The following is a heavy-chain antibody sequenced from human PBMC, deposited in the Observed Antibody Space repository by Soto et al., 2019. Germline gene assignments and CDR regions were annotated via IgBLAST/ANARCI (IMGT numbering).Heavy chain of an antibody. CDR3: ARVPGRL. CDR1: GFSVSRNY. Sequence: QLVETGGGVIQPGTSLTLSCAASGFSVSRNYMTWVRQAPGKGLEWVSFVYSGGATFYADSVKGRFILSRHDSQNTMYLQMNNLRAEDTAVYYCARVPGRLWGRGTLVTVAS. D-gene: IGHD3-10*01. J-gene: IGHJ4*02. CDR2: VYSGGAT. V-gene: IGHV3-53*02.